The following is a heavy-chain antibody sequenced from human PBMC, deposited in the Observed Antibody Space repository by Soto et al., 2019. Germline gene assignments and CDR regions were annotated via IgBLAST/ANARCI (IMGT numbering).Heavy chain of an antibody. CDR1: GFTFSSYA. CDR3: AKLPHLRFLEWLLSVDAFDI. V-gene: IGHV3-23*01. D-gene: IGHD3-3*01. J-gene: IGHJ3*02. Sequence: EVQLLESGGGLVQPGGSLRLSCAASGFTFSSYAMSWVRQAPGKGLEWVSAISGSGGSTYYADSVKGRFTISRDNSKNTLYLQMNSLRAEDTAVYYCAKLPHLRFLEWLLSVDAFDIWGQGTMVTVSS. CDR2: ISGSGGST.